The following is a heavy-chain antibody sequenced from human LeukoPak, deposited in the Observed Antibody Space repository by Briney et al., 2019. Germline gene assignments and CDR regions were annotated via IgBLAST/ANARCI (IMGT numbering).Heavy chain of an antibody. CDR1: GFTFSSYG. V-gene: IGHV3-30*02. D-gene: IGHD1-26*01. CDR2: IRNDGGDK. J-gene: IGHJ5*02. CDR3: AKVGATLSNWFDP. Sequence: PGGSLRLSCAASGFTFSSYGMHWVRQAPGKGLEWVAFIRNDGGDKYYADSVKGRFTISRDNSKNTLYLQMNSLRAEDTAVYYCAKVGATLSNWFDPWGQGTLVTVSS.